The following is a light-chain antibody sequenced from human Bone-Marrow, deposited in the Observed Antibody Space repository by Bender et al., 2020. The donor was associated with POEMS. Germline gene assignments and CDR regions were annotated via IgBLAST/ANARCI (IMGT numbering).Light chain of an antibody. J-gene: IGLJ1*01. CDR3: SSYTSTNTYV. CDR1: SSDIGDNNF. CDR2: DVS. V-gene: IGLV2-14*03. Sequence: QSALTQPASVSGSPGQSITISCTGTSSDIGDNNFVSWYQQHPGKAPKLIIYDVSNRPSGVSNRFSGSKSVNTASLTISGLQAEDEADYYCSSYTSTNTYVFGTGTKVTVL.